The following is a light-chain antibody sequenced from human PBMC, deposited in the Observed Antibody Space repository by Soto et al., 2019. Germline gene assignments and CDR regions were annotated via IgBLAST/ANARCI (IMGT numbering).Light chain of an antibody. J-gene: IGLJ2*01. CDR1: SSNVGGYNY. Sequence: QSALTQPRSVSASPGQSVTISCTGTSSNVGGYNYVSWYQQNPGKAPKLMIYDASKRPSGVPDRFSGSKSGNAASLTISGLQAEDEADYYCCSYAASYTLVFGGGTQLTAL. CDR2: DAS. V-gene: IGLV2-11*01. CDR3: CSYAASYTLV.